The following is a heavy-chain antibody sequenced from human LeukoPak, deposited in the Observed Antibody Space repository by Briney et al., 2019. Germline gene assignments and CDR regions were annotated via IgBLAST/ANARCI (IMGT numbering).Heavy chain of an antibody. CDR2: IYYSGST. V-gene: IGHV4-59*08. J-gene: IGHJ4*02. CDR1: GGSISSYY. D-gene: IGHD3-3*01. CDR3: ARRNYDFWSGYYILDY. Sequence: SETLSLTCTVSGGSISSYYWSWIRQPPGKGLEWIGYIYYSGSTNYNPSLKSRVTISVDTSKNQFSLKLSSVTAADTAVYYCARRNYDFWSGYYILDYWGQGTLVTVSS.